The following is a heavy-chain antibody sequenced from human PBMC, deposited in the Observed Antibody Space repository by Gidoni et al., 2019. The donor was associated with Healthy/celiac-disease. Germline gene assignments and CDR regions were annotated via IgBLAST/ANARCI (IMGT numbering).Heavy chain of an antibody. CDR3: AGRITMVRGVIRLDYYYGMDV. J-gene: IGHJ6*02. CDR2: ISGSGGST. V-gene: IGHV3-23*01. Sequence: EVQLLESGGGLVQPGGSLRLSCAASGFTFSSYAMSWVRQAPGKGLEWVSAISGSGGSTYYADSVKGRFTISRDKSKNTLYLQMNSLRAEDTAVYYCAGRITMVRGVIRLDYYYGMDVWGQGTTVTVSS. D-gene: IGHD3-10*01. CDR1: GFTFSSYA.